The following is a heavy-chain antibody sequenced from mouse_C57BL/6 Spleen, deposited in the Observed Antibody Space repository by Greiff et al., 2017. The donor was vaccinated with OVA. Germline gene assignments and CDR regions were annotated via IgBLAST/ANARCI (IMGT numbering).Heavy chain of an antibody. V-gene: IGHV1-4*01. CDR2: INPSSGYT. D-gene: IGHD2-1*01. J-gene: IGHJ2*01. CDR1: GYTFTSYT. CDR3: AREAGIYYGNYEDY. Sequence: VQLQQSGAELARPGASVKMSCKASGYTFTSYTMHWVKQRPGQGLEWIGYINPSSGYTKYNQKFKDKATLTADKSSSTAYMQLSSLTSEDSAVYYCAREAGIYYGNYEDYWGQGTTLTVSS.